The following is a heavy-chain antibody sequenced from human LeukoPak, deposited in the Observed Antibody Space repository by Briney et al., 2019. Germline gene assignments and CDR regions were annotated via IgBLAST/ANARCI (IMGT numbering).Heavy chain of an antibody. D-gene: IGHD3-9*01. CDR3: AKDQGLRYFDWLHDY. CDR1: GYTFTSYY. J-gene: IGHJ4*02. Sequence: ASVKVSCKASGYTFTSYYMHWVRQAPGQGLEWMGIINPSGGSTSYAQKFQGRVTITADESTSTAYMELSSLRAEDTAVYYCAKDQGLRYFDWLHDYWGQGTLVTVSS. V-gene: IGHV1-46*01. CDR2: INPSGGST.